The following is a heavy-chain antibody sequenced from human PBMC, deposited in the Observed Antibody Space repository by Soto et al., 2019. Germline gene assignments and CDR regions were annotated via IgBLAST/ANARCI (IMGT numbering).Heavy chain of an antibody. CDR2: IIPIFGTA. CDR1: GGTFSSYA. V-gene: IGHV1-69*13. Sequence: SVKVSCKASGGTFSSYAISWVRQAPGQGLEWMGGIIPIFGTANYAQKFQGRVTITADESTSTAYMELSSLRSEDTAVYHCARASSSSVGRYYYYYGMDVWGQGTTVTVSS. CDR3: ARASSSSVGRYYYYYGMDV. J-gene: IGHJ6*02. D-gene: IGHD6-6*01.